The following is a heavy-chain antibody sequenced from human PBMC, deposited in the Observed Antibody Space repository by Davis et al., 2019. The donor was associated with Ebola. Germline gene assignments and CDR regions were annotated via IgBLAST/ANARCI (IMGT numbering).Heavy chain of an antibody. CDR2: ISSSSSTI. V-gene: IGHV3-48*02. D-gene: IGHD2-2*01. CDR3: ARALPGYCSSTSCYGAFDI. J-gene: IGHJ3*02. Sequence: GESLKISCAASGFTFSSYSMNWVRQAPGKGLEWVSYISSSSSTIYYADSVKGRSTISRDNAKNSLYLQMNSLRDEDTAVYYCARALPGYCSSTSCYGAFDIWGQGTMVTVSS. CDR1: GFTFSSYS.